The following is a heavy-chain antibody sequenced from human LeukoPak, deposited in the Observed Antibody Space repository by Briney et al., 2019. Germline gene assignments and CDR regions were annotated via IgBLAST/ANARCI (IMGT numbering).Heavy chain of an antibody. D-gene: IGHD5-24*01. CDR1: GGSISSYY. Sequence: PSETLSLTCTVSGGSISSYYWSWIRQPPGKGLEWIGYIYYSGSTNYNPSLKSRVTISINTSKNQFSLKLSSVTAADTAVYYCARQGDGYNPFNYWGQGTLVTVSP. CDR3: ARQGDGYNPFNY. CDR2: IYYSGST. V-gene: IGHV4-59*08. J-gene: IGHJ4*02.